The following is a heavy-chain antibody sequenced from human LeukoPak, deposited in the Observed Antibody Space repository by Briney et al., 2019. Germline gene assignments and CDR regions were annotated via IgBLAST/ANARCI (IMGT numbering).Heavy chain of an antibody. J-gene: IGHJ4*02. CDR2: ISWNSGSI. D-gene: IGHD5-12*01. Sequence: PGSSLRLSCAASGFSFDDYAMHWVLQAPGKGLEWVSGISWNSGSIGYADSVKGRFTISRDNAKNSLYLQMNSLRAEDTALYYCAKDISYIAATSFDYWGQGTLVTVSS. CDR3: AKDISYIAATSFDY. V-gene: IGHV3-9*01. CDR1: GFSFDDYA.